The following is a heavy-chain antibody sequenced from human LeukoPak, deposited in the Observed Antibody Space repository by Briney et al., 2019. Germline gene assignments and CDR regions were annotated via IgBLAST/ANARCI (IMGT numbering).Heavy chain of an antibody. J-gene: IGHJ3*02. CDR3: ARDLISGGSYWGACDI. CDR2: ISAYNGNT. CDR1: GYTFTSYG. Sequence: ASVKVSCKASGYTFTSYGISWVRQAPGQGLEWMGWISAYNGNTNYAQKLQGRVTMTTDTSTSTAYMELRSLRSDDTAVYYCARDLISGGSYWGACDIWGQGTMVTVSS. D-gene: IGHD1-26*01. V-gene: IGHV1-18*01.